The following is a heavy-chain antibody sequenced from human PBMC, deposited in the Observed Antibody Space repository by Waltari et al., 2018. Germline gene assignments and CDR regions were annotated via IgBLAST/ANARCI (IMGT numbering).Heavy chain of an antibody. CDR2: ISGSGGST. Sequence: EVQLVESGGGLVQPGGSLRLSCAASGFTFSSYAMSWVRQAPGKGLEWVSAISGSGGSTYYADSVKGRFTISRDNSKNTLYLQMNSLRAEDTAVYYCAKDHGYSNYYYYYMDVWGKGTTVTVSS. CDR3: AKDHGYSNYYYYYMDV. V-gene: IGHV3-23*04. J-gene: IGHJ6*03. D-gene: IGHD5-18*01. CDR1: GFTFSSYA.